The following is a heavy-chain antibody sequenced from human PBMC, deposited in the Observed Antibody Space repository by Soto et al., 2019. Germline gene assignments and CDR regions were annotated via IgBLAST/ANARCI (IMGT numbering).Heavy chain of an antibody. CDR3: ARVGAVDY. J-gene: IGHJ4*02. Sequence: GASVKVSCKVSGYTLTELSMHWVRQAPGKGLEWMGGFDPEDGETIYAQKFQGRVTMTADESTSTAYMELSSLRSEDTAVYYCARVGAVDYWGQGTLVTVSS. CDR2: FDPEDGET. D-gene: IGHD3-3*01. V-gene: IGHV1-24*01. CDR1: GYTLTELS.